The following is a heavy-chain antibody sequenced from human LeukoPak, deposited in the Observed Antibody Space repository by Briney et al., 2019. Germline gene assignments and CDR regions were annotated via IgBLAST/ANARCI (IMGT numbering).Heavy chain of an antibody. CDR3: ARGNWAFDI. D-gene: IGHD2/OR15-2a*01. J-gene: IGHJ3*02. V-gene: IGHV3-74*01. CDR1: GFTFDDYA. CDR2: IKTDGSYT. Sequence: GRSLRLSCAASGFTFDDYAMHWVRQAPGKGLVWVSRIKTDGSYTNYADSVRGRFTISRDNAENTLYLQMNSLGAEDTAVYYCARGNWAFDIWGQGTMVTVSS.